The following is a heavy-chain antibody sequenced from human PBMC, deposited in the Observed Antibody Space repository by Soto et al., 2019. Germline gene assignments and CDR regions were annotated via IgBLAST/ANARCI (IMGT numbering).Heavy chain of an antibody. V-gene: IGHV3-33*08. D-gene: IGHD3-16*01. CDR3: FGNLSWRGY. CDR2: IWHDGSNK. CDR1: GFTFSSYG. J-gene: IGHJ4*02. Sequence: QVQLVESGGGVVQPGRSLRLSCAASGFTFSSYGMHWVRQAPGKGLEWVALIWHDGSNKYYAESVDGRFTISRDNSKNTLYLQMNSLRAEDTAVYYCFGNLSWRGYWGQGTLVTVSS.